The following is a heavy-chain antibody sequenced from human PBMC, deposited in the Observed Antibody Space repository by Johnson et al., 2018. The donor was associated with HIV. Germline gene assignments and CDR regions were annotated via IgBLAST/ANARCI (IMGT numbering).Heavy chain of an antibody. Sequence: VQLVESGGGVVQPGGSLRASCAASGFTFSSYDMHWVRQATGKGLEWVSAIGPAGETYYPGSVKGRFTISRENAKNSLYLQMNSLRAEDTAVYYCARDCSYGSNDAFDIWGQGTMVTVSS. CDR1: GFTFSSYD. CDR2: IGPAGET. V-gene: IGHV3-13*01. D-gene: IGHD5-18*01. J-gene: IGHJ3*02. CDR3: ARDCSYGSNDAFDI.